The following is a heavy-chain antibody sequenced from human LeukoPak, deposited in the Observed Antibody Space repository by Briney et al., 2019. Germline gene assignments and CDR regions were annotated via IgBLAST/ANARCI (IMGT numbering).Heavy chain of an antibody. CDR1: GGTFSSYA. J-gene: IGHJ4*02. D-gene: IGHD3-22*01. Sequence: SVKVSCKASGGTFSSYAISWVRQAPGQGLEWMGGIIPIFGTANYAQKFQGRVTITADESTSTAYIELSSLRSEDTAVYYCARLKSGYPDSDYWGQGTLVTVSS. CDR2: IIPIFGTA. CDR3: ARLKSGYPDSDY. V-gene: IGHV1-69*13.